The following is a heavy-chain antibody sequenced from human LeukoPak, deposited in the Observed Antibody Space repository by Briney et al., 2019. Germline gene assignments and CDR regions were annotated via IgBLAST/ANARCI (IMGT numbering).Heavy chain of an antibody. CDR3: ARWRHYYYDGSGYCYF. J-gene: IGHJ4*02. V-gene: IGHV3-11*04. CDR2: ISSSGSNI. D-gene: IGHD3-22*01. Sequence: GGSLRLSCAASGFTFSDYYMSWIRQAPGKGLEWVSYISSSGSNIYYADSVKGRFTISRDNAKNSLYLQMNSLRAEDTAVYYCARWRHYYYDGSGYCYFWGQGTLVTVSS. CDR1: GFTFSDYY.